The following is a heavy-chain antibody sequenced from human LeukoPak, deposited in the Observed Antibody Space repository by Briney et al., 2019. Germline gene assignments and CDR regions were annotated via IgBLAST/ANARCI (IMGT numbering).Heavy chain of an antibody. J-gene: IGHJ4*02. Sequence: GSLRLSCAASGFIFSSYWMSWVRQAPGKGLEWVANIKQDGSEKYYVDSVKGRFTISRDNAKNSLYLQMNSLRDEDTAVYYCASSGSYRFDYWGQGTLVTVSS. CDR2: IKQDGSEK. CDR3: ASSGSYRFDY. V-gene: IGHV3-7*01. D-gene: IGHD1-26*01. CDR1: GFIFSSYW.